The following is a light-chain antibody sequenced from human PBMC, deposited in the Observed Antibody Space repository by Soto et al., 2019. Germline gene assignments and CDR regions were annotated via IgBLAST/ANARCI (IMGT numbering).Light chain of an antibody. CDR2: EVN. J-gene: IGLJ1*01. CDR3: SSFTSSSTLYV. V-gene: IGLV2-14*01. Sequence: QSALTQPASVSGSPGQSITISCTGTSSDVGGYKYVFWYQQHPGKAPKHMIYEVNNRPSGVSNRFSGSKSGNTASLTVSGLQAEDEADYYCSSFTSSSTLYVFGTGTKVTVL. CDR1: SSDVGGYKY.